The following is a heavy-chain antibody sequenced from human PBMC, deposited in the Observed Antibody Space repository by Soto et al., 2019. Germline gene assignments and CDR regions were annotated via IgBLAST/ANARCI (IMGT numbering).Heavy chain of an antibody. J-gene: IGHJ4*02. CDR1: EGTFSIYT. D-gene: IGHD1-26*01. CDR3: ARCQYYACYC. V-gene: IGHV1-69*02. Sequence: QVQLVQSGAEVKKPGSSVKVSGKASEGTFSIYTISWVRQAPGQGLEWMGRLLPILGIANYAQKFQGRVTITADNSTSTAYMELSSLRSEDTAVYYCARCQYYACYCWGQGTLVTVSS. CDR2: LLPILGIA.